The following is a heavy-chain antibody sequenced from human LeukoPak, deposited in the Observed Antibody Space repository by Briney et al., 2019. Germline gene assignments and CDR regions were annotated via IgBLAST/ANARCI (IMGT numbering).Heavy chain of an antibody. V-gene: IGHV3-21*01. J-gene: IGHJ5*02. Sequence: GSLRLSCAASGFTFSSYSMNWVRQAPGKGLEWVSSISSSSSYIYYADSVKGRFTISRDNAKNSLYLQMNSLRAEDTAVYYCARDTIKGSWTNWFDPWGQGTLVTVSS. CDR3: ARDTIKGSWTNWFDP. CDR1: GFTFSSYS. CDR2: ISSSSSYI. D-gene: IGHD6-13*01.